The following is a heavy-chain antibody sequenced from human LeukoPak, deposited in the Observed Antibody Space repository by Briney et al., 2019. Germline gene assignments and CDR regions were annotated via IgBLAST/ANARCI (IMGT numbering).Heavy chain of an antibody. V-gene: IGHV1-18*01. J-gene: IGHJ6*03. D-gene: IGHD3-16*01. CDR1: GYTFTSYG. Sequence: AASVKVSCKASGYTFTSYGISWVRQAPGQGLEWMGWISAYNGNTNYAQKLQGRVTMTTDTSTSTAYMELRSLRSDDTAVYYCARVKQGAYYYYYMDVWGKGTTVTVSS. CDR2: ISAYNGNT. CDR3: ARVKQGAYYYYYMDV.